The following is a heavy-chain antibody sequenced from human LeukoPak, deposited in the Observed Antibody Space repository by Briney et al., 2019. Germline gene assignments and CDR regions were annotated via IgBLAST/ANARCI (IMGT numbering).Heavy chain of an antibody. J-gene: IGHJ4*02. V-gene: IGHV3-48*03. D-gene: IGHD3-16*01. CDR3: ARGSWGTDY. Sequence: GGSLRLSCATSGFTFSSYEMNWVRQAPGKGLEWVSYISSGTTIYYADSVKGRFTISRDNARNSLYLQMNSLRAEDTAVYYCARGSWGTDYWGQGTLVTVSS. CDR2: ISSGTTI. CDR1: GFTFSSYE.